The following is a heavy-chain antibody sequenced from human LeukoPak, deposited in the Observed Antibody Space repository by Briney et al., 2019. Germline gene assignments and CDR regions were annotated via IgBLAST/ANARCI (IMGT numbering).Heavy chain of an antibody. J-gene: IGHJ4*02. CDR1: GFTLSSYA. Sequence: GGSLRLSCAASGFTLSSYAMSWVRKAPGKGLEWVSAISDTGNTYHADSVKGRFTISRDTSKNTLLLQMNRLRPEDAAVYYCAKAPVTTCRGAFCYPFDYWGLGTLVTVSS. D-gene: IGHD2-15*01. CDR3: AKAPVTTCRGAFCYPFDY. CDR2: ISDTGNT. V-gene: IGHV3-23*01.